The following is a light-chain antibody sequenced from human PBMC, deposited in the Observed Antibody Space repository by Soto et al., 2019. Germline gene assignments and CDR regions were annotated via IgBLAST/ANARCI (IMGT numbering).Light chain of an antibody. V-gene: IGKV1-39*01. CDR1: RSITTH. J-gene: IGKJ2*01. CDR3: QQSYSIPYT. Sequence: DIQMTQSPSSLSASVGDRVTITCRASRSITTHLNWYQQKPGKAPKLLIYAASSLQSGVPSRFSGSGSGTDFTLTISSLQPEDFATYYCQQSYSIPYTFGQGTKLQIK. CDR2: AAS.